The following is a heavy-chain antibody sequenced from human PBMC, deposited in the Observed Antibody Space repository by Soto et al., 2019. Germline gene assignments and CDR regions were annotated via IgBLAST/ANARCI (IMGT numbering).Heavy chain of an antibody. J-gene: IGHJ4*02. V-gene: IGHV1-69*01. CDR2: IIPIFGTA. D-gene: IGHD3-22*01. Sequence: QVQLVQSGAEVKKPGSSVKVSCKASGGTFSSYAISWVRQAPGQGLEWMGGIIPIFGTANYAQKFQGRVTITADESTSTAYMELSSLRSEDTAVYYCARARTDYYDSSGYYAPVVYWGQGTLVTVSS. CDR3: ARARTDYYDSSGYYAPVVY. CDR1: GGTFSSYA.